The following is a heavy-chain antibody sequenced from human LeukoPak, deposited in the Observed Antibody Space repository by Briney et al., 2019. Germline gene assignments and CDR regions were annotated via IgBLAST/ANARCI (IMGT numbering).Heavy chain of an antibody. D-gene: IGHD5-24*01. J-gene: IGHJ4*02. V-gene: IGHV3-21*01. Sequence: GGTLRLSCAASGFIFSNYGMSWVRQAPGKGLEWVSAISGSGSSTYYADSVKGRFTISRDNAKKSLYLQMNSLRAEDTAVYYCARVGEKAFHLWPEIDYWGQGTLVTVSS. CDR1: GFIFSNYG. CDR3: ARVGEKAFHLWPEIDY. CDR2: ISGSGSST.